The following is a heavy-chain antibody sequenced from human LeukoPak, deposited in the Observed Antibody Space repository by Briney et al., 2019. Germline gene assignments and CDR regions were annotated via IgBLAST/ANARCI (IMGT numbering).Heavy chain of an antibody. Sequence: SETLSLTCTVSGGSISSYYWSWIRQPPGKGLEWIGYIYYSGSTNYNPSLKSRVTISVDTSKNQFSLKVSSVTAADTAVYYCARGSIAAAEGSHWFDPWGQGTLVTVSS. CDR1: GGSISSYY. CDR3: ARGSIAAAEGSHWFDP. D-gene: IGHD6-13*01. CDR2: IYYSGST. V-gene: IGHV4-59*01. J-gene: IGHJ5*02.